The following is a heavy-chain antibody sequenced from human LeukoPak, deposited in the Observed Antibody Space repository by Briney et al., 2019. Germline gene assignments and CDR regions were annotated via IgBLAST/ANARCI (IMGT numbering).Heavy chain of an antibody. CDR1: GFTFSSYA. CDR2: ISYDGSNK. Sequence: PGGSLRLSCAASGFTFSSYAMHWVRQAPGKGLEWVAVISYDGSNKYYADSVKGRFTISRDNSKNTLYLQMNSLRAEDTAVYYCARVRSSSWYDYWGQGTLVTVSS. CDR3: ARVRSSSWYDY. J-gene: IGHJ4*02. V-gene: IGHV3-30*14. D-gene: IGHD6-13*01.